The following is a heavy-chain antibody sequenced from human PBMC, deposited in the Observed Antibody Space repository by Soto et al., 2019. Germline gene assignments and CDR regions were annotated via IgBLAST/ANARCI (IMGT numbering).Heavy chain of an antibody. CDR2: IYYSGTT. CDR3: ARRARASLQLGVKPSFYFDY. Sequence: QVQLQESGPGLVKTSQTLSLTCTVSGGSISSGGSSWSWIRQHPGKGLEWIGYIYYSGTTYYNLSLKGRVTISIYTSKNQFSLKLSSVTAADTAVYYCARRARASLQLGVKPSFYFDYWGQGTLVTVSS. CDR1: GGSISSGGSS. D-gene: IGHD1-1*01. V-gene: IGHV4-31*03. J-gene: IGHJ4*02.